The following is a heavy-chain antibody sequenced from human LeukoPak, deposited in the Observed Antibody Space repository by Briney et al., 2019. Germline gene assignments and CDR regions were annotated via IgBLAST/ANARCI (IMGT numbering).Heavy chain of an antibody. CDR1: GGSISSSGYY. Sequence: SETLSLTCTVSGGSISSSGYYWSWIRQHPEKDLEWIGDIYYSGSTFYNPSLKSRVTISVDTSKNQFSLKLSSVTAADTAVYYCARENGWLRDYAEYYYGMDVWGQGTTVTVSS. D-gene: IGHD5-12*01. J-gene: IGHJ6*02. CDR3: ARENGWLRDYAEYYYGMDV. V-gene: IGHV4-31*03. CDR2: IYYSGST.